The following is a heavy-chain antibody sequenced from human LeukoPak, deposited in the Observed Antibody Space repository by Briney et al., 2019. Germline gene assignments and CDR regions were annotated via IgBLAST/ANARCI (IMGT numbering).Heavy chain of an antibody. D-gene: IGHD3-22*01. V-gene: IGHV1-8*02. CDR1: GGTFSSYA. Sequence: GASVKVSCKASGGTFSSYAINWVRQATGQGLEWMGWMNPNSGNTGYAQKFQGRVTMTRNTSISTAYMELSSLRSEDTAVYYCARGLGYYDSSGYYYLTFVGAMGQFDYWGQGTLVTVSS. CDR2: MNPNSGNT. J-gene: IGHJ4*02. CDR3: ARGLGYYDSSGYYYLTFVGAMGQFDY.